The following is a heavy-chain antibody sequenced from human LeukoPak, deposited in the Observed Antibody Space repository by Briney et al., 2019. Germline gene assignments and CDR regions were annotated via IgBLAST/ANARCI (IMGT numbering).Heavy chain of an antibody. CDR2: IYPKTGGT. CDR3: AGPWDQVGFDP. CDR1: GYTFTGYY. J-gene: IGHJ5*02. Sequence: ASVKVSCKASGYTFTGYYLHWVRQAPGQGLEWMGWIYPKTGGTSYAQKFQGRVTMTRDTSISTAYMELIGLRSDDTAVYYCAGPWDQVGFDPWGQGTLVSFSS. D-gene: IGHD1-26*01. V-gene: IGHV1-2*02.